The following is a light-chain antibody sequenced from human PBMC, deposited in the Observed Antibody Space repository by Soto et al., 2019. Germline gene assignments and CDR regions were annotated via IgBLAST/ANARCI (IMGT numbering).Light chain of an antibody. CDR3: QQYNNWWT. J-gene: IGKJ1*01. Sequence: EIVMTQSPATLSVSPGERDTLSCRASQCVSSNLAWYQQKPGQAPRLLIYGASARATGIPARFSGSGSGTEFTLTISSLQSEDFAFYYCQQYNNWWTFGQGTNVEIK. CDR2: GAS. V-gene: IGKV3-15*01. CDR1: QCVSSN.